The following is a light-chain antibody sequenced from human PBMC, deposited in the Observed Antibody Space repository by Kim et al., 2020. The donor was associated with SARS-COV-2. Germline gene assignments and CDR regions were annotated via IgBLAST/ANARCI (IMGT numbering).Light chain of an antibody. CDR3: GTWDSSLSAVV. Sequence: GPKVTISCAGSSSNIGKNYVCWYQQLPGTAPKLFIYNNNKRPSGIPDRFSGSKSGTSATLGITGLQTGDEADYYCGTWDSSLSAVVFGGGTQLTVL. J-gene: IGLJ2*01. CDR1: SSNIGKNY. V-gene: IGLV1-51*01. CDR2: NNN.